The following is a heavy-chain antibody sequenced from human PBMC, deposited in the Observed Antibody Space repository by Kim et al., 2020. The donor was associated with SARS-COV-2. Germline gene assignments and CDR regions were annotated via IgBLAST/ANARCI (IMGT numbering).Heavy chain of an antibody. CDR1: GFSFSSYA. J-gene: IGHJ4*02. CDR2: VSSNGGST. Sequence: GGSLRLSCSASGFSFSSYAMHWVRQAPGKGLEYVSAVSSNGGSTYYAHSVKGRFTISRDNSKNTLYLQMSSLRAEDTAVYYCVRDTDLYGSGSYHFDYWGQGTLVTVSS. CDR3: VRDTDLYGSGSYHFDY. D-gene: IGHD3-10*01. V-gene: IGHV3-64D*06.